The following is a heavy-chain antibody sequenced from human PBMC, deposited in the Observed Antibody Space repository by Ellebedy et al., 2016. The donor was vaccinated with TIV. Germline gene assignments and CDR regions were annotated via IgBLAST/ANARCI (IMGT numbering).Heavy chain of an antibody. J-gene: IGHJ5*02. D-gene: IGHD6-13*01. Sequence: SETLSLXXTVSGDSIRSGDYYWSWIRQPPGKGLEWIGYIYYSGSTYSTPSLKSRLSISIDTSKNQFSLNLRSVTAADTAMYFCARDRPDPTAAPGTDGDWFDPWGQGTLVTVSS. CDR1: GDSIRSGDYY. CDR2: IYYSGST. V-gene: IGHV4-30-4*01. CDR3: ARDRPDPTAAPGTDGDWFDP.